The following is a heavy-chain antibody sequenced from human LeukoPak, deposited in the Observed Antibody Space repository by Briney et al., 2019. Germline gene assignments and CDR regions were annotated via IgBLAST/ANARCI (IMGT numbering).Heavy chain of an antibody. CDR1: GDSVSSNSAA. Sequence: SQTLSLTCAISGDSVSSNSAAWNWIRQSPSRGLEWLGRTYYRSKWYNDYAVSVKSRITINPDTSKNQFSLQLNSVTPEDTAVYYCARPHHSSGYSTTDAFDIWGQGTMVTVSS. D-gene: IGHD3-22*01. J-gene: IGHJ3*02. V-gene: IGHV6-1*01. CDR2: TYYRSKWYN. CDR3: ARPHHSSGYSTTDAFDI.